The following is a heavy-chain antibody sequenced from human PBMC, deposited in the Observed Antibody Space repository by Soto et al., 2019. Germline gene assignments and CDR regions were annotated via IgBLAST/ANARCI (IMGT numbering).Heavy chain of an antibody. D-gene: IGHD3-22*01. CDR1: GFTFSHYW. J-gene: IGHJ4*02. CDR2: IRSDGSDT. V-gene: IGHV3-74*01. Sequence: EVQLVESGGGLVQPGGSLRLSCAASGFTFSHYWMHWVRQAPGKGLVWVSRIRSDGSDTTYTGSVKGRFTISRDNAKNPLFLQMNSLRAEDTAVYYCAIVITAGSRSFDYWGQGTLVTVSS. CDR3: AIVITAGSRSFDY.